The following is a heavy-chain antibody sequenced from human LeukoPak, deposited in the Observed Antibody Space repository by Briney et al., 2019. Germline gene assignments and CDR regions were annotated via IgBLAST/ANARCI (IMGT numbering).Heavy chain of an antibody. CDR2: INHSGST. V-gene: IGHV4-34*01. Sequence: SETLSLTCAVYGGSFSGYYWSWIRQPPGKGLEWIGEINHSGSTNYNPSLKSRVTISVDTSKNQFSLKLSSVTAADTAVYYCARGYCSGGSCSLQYYGMDVWGQGTTVTVSS. CDR1: GGSFSGYY. CDR3: ARGYCSGGSCSLQYYGMDV. J-gene: IGHJ6*02. D-gene: IGHD2-15*01.